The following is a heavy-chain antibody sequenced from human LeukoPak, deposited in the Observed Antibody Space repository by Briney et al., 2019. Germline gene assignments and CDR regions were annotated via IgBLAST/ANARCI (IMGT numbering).Heavy chain of an antibody. CDR1: GGSFGGYY. V-gene: IGHV4-34*01. CDR3: ARGRAYSGSFPFDY. CDR2: IHHSGST. Sequence: PSETLSLPCAVYGGSFGGYYWSWIRQPPGKGLEWIGEIHHSGSTNYNPSLKSRVTISVDTSKNQFSLKLSSVTAADTAVYYCARGRAYSGSFPFDYWGQGTLVTVSS. D-gene: IGHD1-26*01. J-gene: IGHJ4*02.